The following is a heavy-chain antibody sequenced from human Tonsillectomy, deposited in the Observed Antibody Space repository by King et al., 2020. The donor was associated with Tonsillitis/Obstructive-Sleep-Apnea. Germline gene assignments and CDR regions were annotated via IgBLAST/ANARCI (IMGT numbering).Heavy chain of an antibody. J-gene: IGHJ4*02. D-gene: IGHD5-24*01. CDR3: ARSAVELATITIDY. Sequence: QLVQSGAEVKKPGESLKISCKGSGYTFTNYWIGWVRHMPGKGLEWMGIIYPSDSDTKYSPSFQGQVTISADKSISTAYLQWSSLKASDTAMYYCARSAVELATITIDYWGQGTLVTVSS. V-gene: IGHV5-51*03. CDR1: GYTFTNYW. CDR2: IYPSDSDT.